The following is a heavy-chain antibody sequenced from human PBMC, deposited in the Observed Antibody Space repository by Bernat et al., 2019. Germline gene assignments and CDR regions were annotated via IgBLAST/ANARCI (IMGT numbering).Heavy chain of an antibody. J-gene: IGHJ4*02. CDR3: ARDPGYCSSTSCYRYYFDY. Sequence: EVQLVESGGGLVKPWGSLRLSCAASGFLFSSFTMNWVRQAPGKGLEWVSSISSSTTYIYYADSVKGRFTVSRDSAKNSLYLQMNSLRAEDTAVYYCARDPGYCSSTSCYRYYFDYWGQGTLVTVSS. V-gene: IGHV3-21*01. D-gene: IGHD2-2*01. CDR2: ISSSTTYI. CDR1: GFLFSSFT.